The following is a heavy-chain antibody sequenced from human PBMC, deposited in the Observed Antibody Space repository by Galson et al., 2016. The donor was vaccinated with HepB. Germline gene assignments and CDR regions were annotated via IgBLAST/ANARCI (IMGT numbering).Heavy chain of an antibody. CDR3: AGDSLGDYLYDY. D-gene: IGHD4-17*01. V-gene: IGHV3-7*01. CDR2: IKEDGSET. J-gene: IGHJ4*02. CDR1: GFTFSNFW. Sequence: SLRLSCAASGFTFSNFWMTWVRQAPGKGPEWVGNIKEDGSETYYVDSVRGRFTISRDNAKNSLYLQMNSLRAEDTAVYYCAGDSLGDYLYDYWGQGTLVAVSS.